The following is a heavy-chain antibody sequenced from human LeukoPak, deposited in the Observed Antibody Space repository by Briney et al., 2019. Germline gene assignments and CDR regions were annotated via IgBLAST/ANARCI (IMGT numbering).Heavy chain of an antibody. CDR1: GGSFSGYY. D-gene: IGHD2-2*01. CDR2: INHSGST. J-gene: IGHJ6*03. CDR3: ARDGDDRFDCSSTSCSFYYYYYYMDV. V-gene: IGHV4-34*01. Sequence: SETLSLTCAVYGGSFSGYYWSWIRQPPGKGLEWIGEINHSGSTNYNPSLKSRVTISVDTSKNQFSLKLSSVTAADTAVYYCARDGDDRFDCSSTSCSFYYYYYYMDVWGKGTTVTVS.